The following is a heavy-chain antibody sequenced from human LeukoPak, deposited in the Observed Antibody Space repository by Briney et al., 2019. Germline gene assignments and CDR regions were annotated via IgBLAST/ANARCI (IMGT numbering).Heavy chain of an antibody. CDR3: AKDTLIAAAAAYYYYGMDV. J-gene: IGHJ6*02. Sequence: GGSLRLSCAASGFTFSSYAMSWVRQSPGKGLEWVSTITSGGTTFYADSVRGRFTISGDNSKNTLYLQMNSLRAEDTAVYYCAKDTLIAAAAAYYYYGMDVWGQGTTVTVSS. D-gene: IGHD6-13*01. V-gene: IGHV3-23*01. CDR1: GFTFSSYA. CDR2: ITSGGTT.